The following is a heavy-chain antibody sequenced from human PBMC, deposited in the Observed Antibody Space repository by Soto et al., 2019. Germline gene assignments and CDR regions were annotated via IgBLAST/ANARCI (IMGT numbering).Heavy chain of an antibody. CDR3: ARLGYSSGWYSY. CDR2: IYYSGST. D-gene: IGHD6-19*01. J-gene: IGHJ4*02. V-gene: IGHV4-39*01. CDR1: GGSFSSSSYY. Sequence: SETLSLTCIVSGGSFSSSSYYWGWIRQPPGKGLEWIGNIYYSGSTYYNPSLKSRVTISVDTPKNQFSLKLSSVNAADTAVYYCARLGYSSGWYSYWGQGTLVTVSS.